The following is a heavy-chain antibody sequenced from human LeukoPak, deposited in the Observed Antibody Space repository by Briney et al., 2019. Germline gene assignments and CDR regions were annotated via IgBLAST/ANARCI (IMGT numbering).Heavy chain of an antibody. Sequence: GRSLRLSCAASGFTFDDYAMHWVRQAPGKGLEWVSGISWNSGSIGYADSVKGRFTISRDNAKNSLYLQMNSLRAEDTALYYCARAGDSSGYYLAPGFFDYWGQGTLVTVSS. CDR1: GFTFDDYA. CDR3: ARAGDSSGYYLAPGFFDY. J-gene: IGHJ4*02. V-gene: IGHV3-9*01. CDR2: ISWNSGSI. D-gene: IGHD3-22*01.